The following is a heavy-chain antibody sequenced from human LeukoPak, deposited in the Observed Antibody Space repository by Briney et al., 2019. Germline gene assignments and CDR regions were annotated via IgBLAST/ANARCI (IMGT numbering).Heavy chain of an antibody. V-gene: IGHV3-7*01. CDR3: ARSAAMVTGRFDY. J-gene: IGHJ4*02. D-gene: IGHD5-18*01. Sequence: GGSLRLSCTASGFTFGDYAMSWFRQAPGKGLEWVANIKQDGSEKYYVDSVKGRFTISRDNAKNSLYLQMNSLRAEDTAVYYCARSAAMVTGRFDYWGQGTLVTVSS. CDR1: GFTFGDYA. CDR2: IKQDGSEK.